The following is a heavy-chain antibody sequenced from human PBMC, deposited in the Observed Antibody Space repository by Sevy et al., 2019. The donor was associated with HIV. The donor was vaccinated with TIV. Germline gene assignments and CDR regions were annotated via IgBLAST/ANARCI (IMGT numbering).Heavy chain of an antibody. Sequence: GGSLRLSCAASRFTFSSYWMYWVRQPPGKGLVWVSRINSDGSSINYAHSVKGRFTISRENAKNTLYLQMNSLKDEDTAVYYCARGVDPSDQLDNWGQGTLVTVSS. CDR2: INSDGSSI. CDR1: RFTFSSYW. V-gene: IGHV3-74*01. CDR3: ARGVDPSDQLDN. J-gene: IGHJ4*02. D-gene: IGHD2-2*01.